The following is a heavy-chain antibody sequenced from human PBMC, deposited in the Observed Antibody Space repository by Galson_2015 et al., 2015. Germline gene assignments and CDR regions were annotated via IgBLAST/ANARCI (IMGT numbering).Heavy chain of an antibody. D-gene: IGHD2-15*01. J-gene: IGHJ4*02. V-gene: IGHV4-4*02. Sequence: ETLSLTCTVSGVSISSSNWWIWVRQPPGKGLEWIGEVYHTGHTNYNPSLKSRVTVSVDKSKNQFSLRLSSVTAADTAVYYCASKTLAADFWGQGSLVTVSS. CDR3: ASKTLAADF. CDR2: VYHTGHT. CDR1: GVSISSSNW.